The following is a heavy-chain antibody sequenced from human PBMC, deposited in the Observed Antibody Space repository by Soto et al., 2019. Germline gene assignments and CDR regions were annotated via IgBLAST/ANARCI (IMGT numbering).Heavy chain of an antibody. J-gene: IGHJ5*02. CDR1: GYTFTSYY. CDR2: INPNSGGA. D-gene: IGHD3-3*01. V-gene: IGHV1-2*04. Sequence: ASVKVSCKASGYTFTSYYMHWVRQAPGQGLEWMGIINPNSGGANYAQKFQGWVTMTRDTSISTAYMELSRLRSDDTAVYYCARGSSTIFGVVTPFDPWGQGTLVTVSS. CDR3: ARGSSTIFGVVTPFDP.